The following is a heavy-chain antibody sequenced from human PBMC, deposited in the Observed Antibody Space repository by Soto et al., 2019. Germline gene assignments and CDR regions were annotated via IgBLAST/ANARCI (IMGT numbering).Heavy chain of an antibody. J-gene: IGHJ4*02. CDR2: IGGSGDMT. CDR1: GFTFTTYG. V-gene: IGHV3-23*01. D-gene: IGHD3-10*01. CDR3: AKLCGSGSYWPFDY. Sequence: EVQLLESGGGLVQPGGSLRLSCAASGFTFTTYGMSWVRQAPGKGLEWVSSIGGSGDMTYYPDSVRGRFTISRDNSKNTLYLQMNSLRAEDTAVYYCAKLCGSGSYWPFDYWGQGILVTVSS.